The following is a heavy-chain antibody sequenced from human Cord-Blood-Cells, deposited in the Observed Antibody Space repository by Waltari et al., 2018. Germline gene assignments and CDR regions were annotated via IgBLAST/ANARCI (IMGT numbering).Heavy chain of an antibody. CDR1: GGSISSSSYY. CDR3: ARPEVYGDYQPYYYYGMDV. V-gene: IGHV4-39*01. J-gene: IGHJ6*02. D-gene: IGHD4-17*01. Sequence: QLQLQESGPGLVKPSETLSLTCTVSGGSISSSSYYWGWIRQPPGKGLEWIGRSYYSGSTYYNPSLKSRVTISVDTSKNQFSLKLSSVTAADTAVYYCARPEVYGDYQPYYYYGMDVWGQGTTVTVSS. CDR2: SYYSGST.